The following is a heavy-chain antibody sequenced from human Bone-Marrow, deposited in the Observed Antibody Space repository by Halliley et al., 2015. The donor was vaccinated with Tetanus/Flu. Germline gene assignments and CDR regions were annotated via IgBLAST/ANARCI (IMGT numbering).Heavy chain of an antibody. V-gene: IGHV3-23*01. J-gene: IGHJ4*02. Sequence: EWVSAISGGGGTTYYADSVQGRFTISRDESRSTLFLQMNSLRAEDTALYYCTKGGGDRSRYDDYWGQGTLVTVSS. CDR3: TKGGGDRSRYDDY. D-gene: IGHD2-21*02. CDR2: ISGGGGTT.